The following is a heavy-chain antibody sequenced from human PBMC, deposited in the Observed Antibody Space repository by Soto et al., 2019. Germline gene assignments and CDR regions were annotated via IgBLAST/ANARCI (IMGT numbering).Heavy chain of an antibody. CDR2: IYYSGST. CDR1: GGSISSGGYY. Sequence: QVQLQESGPGLVKPSQTLSLTCTVSGGSISSGGYYWSWIRQHPGKGLEWIGYIYYSGSTYYNPSLKSRVTISVDTSKNQFSLKLSSVTAADTAVYYCARGQRITMVRGVGQWFDPWGQGTLVTVSS. CDR3: ARGQRITMVRGVGQWFDP. J-gene: IGHJ5*02. V-gene: IGHV4-31*03. D-gene: IGHD3-10*01.